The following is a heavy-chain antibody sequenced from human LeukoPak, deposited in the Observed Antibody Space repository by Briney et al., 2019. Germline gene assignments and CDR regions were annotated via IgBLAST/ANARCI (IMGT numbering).Heavy chain of an antibody. CDR1: SGSISCGACS. J-gene: IGHJ3*02. V-gene: IGHV4-61*08. D-gene: IGHD3-22*01. Sequence: SETLSLTCAVSSGSISCGACSWSWIRQPPGKGLEWIGYIYYSGSTNYNPSLKSRVTISVDTSKNQFSLKLSSVTAADTAVYYCARFPSDSSGYNDAFDIWGQGTMVTVSS. CDR2: IYYSGST. CDR3: ARFPSDSSGYNDAFDI.